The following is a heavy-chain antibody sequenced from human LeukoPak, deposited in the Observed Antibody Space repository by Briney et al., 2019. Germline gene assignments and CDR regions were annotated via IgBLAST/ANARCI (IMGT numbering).Heavy chain of an antibody. CDR3: ASLYDIVGTTVDY. D-gene: IGHD1-26*01. Sequence: ASVNVSCKTSGYTFTNYYIHWVRQAPGQGLEWMGRIDPNTGGTKSAKNFQGRVTMTRDTSISTAYMALSGLRSDDTAVYYCASLYDIVGTTVDYWGQGTLVTVSS. CDR1: GYTFTNYY. V-gene: IGHV1-2*06. J-gene: IGHJ4*02. CDR2: IDPNTGGT.